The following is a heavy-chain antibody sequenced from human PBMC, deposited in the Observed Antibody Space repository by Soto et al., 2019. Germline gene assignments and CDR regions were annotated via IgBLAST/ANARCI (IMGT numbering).Heavy chain of an antibody. Sequence: ASVKVSCKASGYTFTSYGISWVRQAPGQGLEWMGWISAYNGNTNYAQKLQGRVTMTTDTSTSTAYMELRSLRADDTAVYYCAKDRSSRYLSGLYFDFWGPGSLVTVSS. CDR1: GYTFTSYG. CDR2: ISAYNGNT. CDR3: AKDRSSRYLSGLYFDF. D-gene: IGHD3-9*01. V-gene: IGHV1-18*01. J-gene: IGHJ4*02.